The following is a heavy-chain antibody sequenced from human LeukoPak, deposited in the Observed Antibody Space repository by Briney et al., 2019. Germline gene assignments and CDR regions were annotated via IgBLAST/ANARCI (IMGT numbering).Heavy chain of an antibody. CDR2: IRDSGRSF. D-gene: IGHD5-24*01. Sequence: PGGSLRLSCAASGFTFSSYTMNWVRQAPGRGLEWVSSIRDSGRSFYYADSVKGRFTISRDNAKNSLYLQMNSLRAEDTAVYYCARGDGYNFFDYWGQGTLVTVSS. J-gene: IGHJ4*02. V-gene: IGHV3-21*01. CDR1: GFTFSSYT. CDR3: ARGDGYNFFDY.